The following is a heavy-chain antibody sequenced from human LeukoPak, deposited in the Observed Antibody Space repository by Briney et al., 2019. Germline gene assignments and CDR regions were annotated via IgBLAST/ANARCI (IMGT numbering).Heavy chain of an antibody. CDR2: INPNSGGT. Sequence: ASAKVSCKASGYTFTGYYMHWVRQAPGQGLEWMGWINPNSGGTNYAQNFQGRVTMTRDTSISTAYMELSRLRSDDTAVYYCASPLSYYDSSGYDYWGQGTLVTVSS. V-gene: IGHV1-2*02. D-gene: IGHD3-22*01. CDR1: GYTFTGYY. CDR3: ASPLSYYDSSGYDY. J-gene: IGHJ4*02.